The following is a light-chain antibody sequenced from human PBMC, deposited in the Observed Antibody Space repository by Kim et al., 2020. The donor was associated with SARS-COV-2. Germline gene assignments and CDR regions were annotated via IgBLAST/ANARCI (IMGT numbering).Light chain of an antibody. CDR3: QQHNDWPLT. Sequence: VSPGESATLSCRASQSVYGNLAWYQQNPGQAPRLLIHGASTRATGTPARFSGSGSGTDFALTISSLEPEDFAIYYCQQHNDWPLTFGGGTKVDIK. V-gene: IGKV3D-15*01. CDR1: QSVYGN. CDR2: GAS. J-gene: IGKJ4*01.